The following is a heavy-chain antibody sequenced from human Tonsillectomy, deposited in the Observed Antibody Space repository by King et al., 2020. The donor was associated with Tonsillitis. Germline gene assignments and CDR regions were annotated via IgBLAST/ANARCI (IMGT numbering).Heavy chain of an antibody. J-gene: IGHJ4*02. CDR2: ISWNSVGI. CDR3: ARSYTNRWYTPPYDS. D-gene: IGHD3-16*02. CDR1: GYTFEDFS. V-gene: IGHV3-9*01. Sequence: VQLVESGGGLVQPGRSLRLTCAASGYTFEDFSMHWVRQAPGKGLEWVAGISWNSVGIGYGDSVKGRFTISRDNAKNSLYLQMNSLRTDDTALYFCARSYTNRWYTPPYDSWGQGTLVTGST.